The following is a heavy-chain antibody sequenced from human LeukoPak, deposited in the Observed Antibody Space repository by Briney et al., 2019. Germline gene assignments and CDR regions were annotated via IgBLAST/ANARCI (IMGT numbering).Heavy chain of an antibody. V-gene: IGHV4-4*07. CDR1: GASISAFH. CDR2: IYSSGST. CDR3: ARKDGDY. Sequence: PSETLSLTCTVSGASISAFHWTWFRQPAGKGLEWIGLIYSSGSTLFNPSLKSRVAMSVDLTKNQLSLKLTSVTGADTAMYYCARKDGDYWGRGTLVTVSS. J-gene: IGHJ4*02.